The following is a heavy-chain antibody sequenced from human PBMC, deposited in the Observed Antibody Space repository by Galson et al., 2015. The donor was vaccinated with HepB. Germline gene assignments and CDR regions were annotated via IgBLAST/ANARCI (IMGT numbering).Heavy chain of an antibody. V-gene: IGHV3-30-3*01. CDR2: ISYDESNK. J-gene: IGHJ4*02. D-gene: IGHD3-10*01. CDR3: ARDHMGSGSYYFGLDY. Sequence: SLRLSCAASGFTFSSYAMHWVRQAPGKGLEWVAVISYDESNKYYADSVKGRFTISRDNSMNTLYLQMNSLRAEDTAVYYCARDHMGSGSYYFGLDYWGQGTLVTASS. CDR1: GFTFSSYA.